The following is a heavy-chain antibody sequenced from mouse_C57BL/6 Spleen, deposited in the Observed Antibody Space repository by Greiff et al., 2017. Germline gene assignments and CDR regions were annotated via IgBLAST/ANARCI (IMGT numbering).Heavy chain of an antibody. CDR1: GYTFTSYG. CDR3: AQGGDAWFAY. CDR2: IYPRSGNT. Sequence: QVQLQQSGAELARPGASVKLSCTASGYTFTSYGISWVKQRTGQGLEWIGEIYPRSGNTYYNEKFKGKATLTADKSSSTAYMELRSLTSEDSAVYFCAQGGDAWFAYWGQGTLVTVSA. D-gene: IGHD3-3*01. J-gene: IGHJ3*01. V-gene: IGHV1-81*01.